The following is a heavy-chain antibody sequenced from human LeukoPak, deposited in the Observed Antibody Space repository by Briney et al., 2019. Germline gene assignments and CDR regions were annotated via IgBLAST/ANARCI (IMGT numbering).Heavy chain of an antibody. J-gene: IGHJ4*02. D-gene: IGHD7-27*01. V-gene: IGHV3-48*01. CDR1: GFTFSDYS. Sequence: GGSLRLSCAASGFTFSDYSMNWVRQAPGKGLEWVSYISSSSGTIYYADSMKGRFTISRDNAKNSLYLQMNGLRAEDTAVYYCARDRNWDFDHWGQGTLVTVSS. CDR3: ARDRNWDFDH. CDR2: ISSSSGTI.